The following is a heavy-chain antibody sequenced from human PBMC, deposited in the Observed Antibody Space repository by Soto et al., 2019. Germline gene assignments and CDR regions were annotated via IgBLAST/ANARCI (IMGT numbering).Heavy chain of an antibody. CDR2: INHRGST. V-gene: IGHV4-34*01. CDR1: GGSFSGYY. Sequence: SETLSLTCAVYGGSFSGYYWSWIRQPPGKGLEWIGEINHRGSTNYNPSLKSRVTRSVDTPKNHFSLKLSSVTAADTAVYYCARGPSFYYGSGSYSGYFDYWGQGTLVTVSS. D-gene: IGHD3-10*01. CDR3: ARGPSFYYGSGSYSGYFDY. J-gene: IGHJ4*02.